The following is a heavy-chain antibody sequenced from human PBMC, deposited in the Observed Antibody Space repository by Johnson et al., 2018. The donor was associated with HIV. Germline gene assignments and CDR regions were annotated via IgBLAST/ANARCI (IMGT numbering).Heavy chain of an antibody. CDR1: GLTFSRFA. Sequence: VQLVESGGGVVQPGRSLRLSCAASGLTFSRFAMSWVRQAPGKGLEWVSVISGSGGSTYYADSVKGRFTISRDNSKNTLYLQMTSLRQDDTAVYSCYCTDHVGAGSESKGTFDAWGQGTMVTVSS. V-gene: IGHV3-23*04. J-gene: IGHJ3*01. D-gene: IGHD3-10*01. CDR3: YCTDHVGAGSESKGTFDA. CDR2: ISGSGGST.